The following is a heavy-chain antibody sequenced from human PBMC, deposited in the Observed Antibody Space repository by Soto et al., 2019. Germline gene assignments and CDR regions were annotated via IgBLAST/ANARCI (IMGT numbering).Heavy chain of an antibody. D-gene: IGHD6-25*01. CDR2: IYYSGST. Sequence: QVQLQESGPGPVKPSETLSLTCTVSGGSISSYYWSWIRQPPGKGLEWIGYIYYSGSTNYNPSLTRRATISVDTTKNQFSLKLSSVTAAATAVYYGASQGAASPRDWGQGTLVTVSS. CDR1: GGSISSYY. CDR3: ASQGAASPRD. J-gene: IGHJ4*02. V-gene: IGHV4-59*08.